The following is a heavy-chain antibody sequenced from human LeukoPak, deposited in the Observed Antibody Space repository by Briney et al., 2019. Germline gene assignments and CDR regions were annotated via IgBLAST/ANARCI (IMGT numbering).Heavy chain of an antibody. Sequence: PGGSLRLSCAASGFSFSGYWMTWVRQAPGKGLEWVANIKEDGSEKYYVDSEKGRFNISRDNAKNSLYLQMNSLTAEDTALYYCARGGYYPDVWGEGTTVTVSS. CDR2: IKEDGSEK. V-gene: IGHV3-7*03. D-gene: IGHD3-16*01. J-gene: IGHJ6*04. CDR1: GFSFSGYW. CDR3: ARGGYYPDV.